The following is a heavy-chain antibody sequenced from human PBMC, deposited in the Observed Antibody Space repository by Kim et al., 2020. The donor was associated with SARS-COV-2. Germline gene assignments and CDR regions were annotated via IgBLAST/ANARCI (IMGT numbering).Heavy chain of an antibody. J-gene: IGHJ6*02. CDR3: ARDRKIYPPYCGGDCYFGTPYYYYGMDV. Sequence: SETLSLTCTVSGGSISSGGYYWSWIRQHPGKGLEWIGYIYYSGSTYYNPSLKSRVTISVDTSKNQFSLKLSSVTAADTAVYYCARDRKIYPPYCGGDCYFGTPYYYYGMDVWGQGTTVTVS. V-gene: IGHV4-31*03. D-gene: IGHD2-21*02. CDR2: IYYSGST. CDR1: GGSISSGGYY.